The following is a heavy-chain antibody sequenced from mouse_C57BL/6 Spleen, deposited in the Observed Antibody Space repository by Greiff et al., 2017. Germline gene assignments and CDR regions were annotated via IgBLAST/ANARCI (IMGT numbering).Heavy chain of an antibody. V-gene: IGHV1-80*01. Sequence: QVQLQQSGAELVKPGASVKISCKASGYAFSSYWMNWVKQRPGKGLEWIGQLYPGDGDTNSNGKFKGKATLTADKSSSTAYMQLSSLTSEDSAVYFCAATVARYFDVWGTGTTVTVSS. CDR2: LYPGDGDT. CDR3: AATVARYFDV. D-gene: IGHD1-1*01. CDR1: GYAFSSYW. J-gene: IGHJ1*03.